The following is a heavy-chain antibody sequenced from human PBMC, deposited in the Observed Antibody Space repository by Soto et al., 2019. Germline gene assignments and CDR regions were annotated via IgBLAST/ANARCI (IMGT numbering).Heavy chain of an antibody. CDR3: ARGRYCLTGRCFPNWFDS. Sequence: PWETLSLTCSVSGDSISTVDYFWAWIRQPPGQALEYIGYIYKSTTTYYNPSFESRVAISLDTSKSQFSLNVTSVTAADTAVYFCARGRYCLTGRCFPNWFDSWGPGTLVTVSS. CDR2: IYKSTTT. CDR1: GDSISTVDYF. J-gene: IGHJ5*01. V-gene: IGHV4-30-4*01. D-gene: IGHD2-15*01.